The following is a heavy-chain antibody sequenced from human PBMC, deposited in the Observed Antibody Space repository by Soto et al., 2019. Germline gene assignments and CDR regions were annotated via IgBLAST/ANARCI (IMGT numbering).Heavy chain of an antibody. J-gene: IGHJ4*02. CDR2: IYWDDDK. CDR1: GFSLTTGGVG. CDR3: AHVFNSNSGSYRYFDY. D-gene: IGHD3-16*02. V-gene: IGHV2-5*02. Sequence: QITLKESGPTLVNPTQTLTLTCTFSGFSLTTGGVGVGWIRQPPGKALEWLALIYWDDDKRYSPSLKSRLTITKDTSKNQVVLTLTNMDPVYTATFYCAHVFNSNSGSYRYFDYCGQGTLVTVSS.